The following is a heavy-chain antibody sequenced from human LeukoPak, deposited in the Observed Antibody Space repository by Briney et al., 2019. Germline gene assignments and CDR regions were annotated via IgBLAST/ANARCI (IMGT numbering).Heavy chain of an antibody. J-gene: IGHJ4*02. Sequence: PGGSLRLSCAVSGLTFSDYWMSWVRQAPGKGLEWVAYINEDGSAKFYVDSVKGRFTISRDNAKNLVYLQMNSLRAEDTALYYCARVLHSGLDYWGQGTLVTVSS. CDR2: INEDGSAK. CDR3: ARVLHSGLDY. V-gene: IGHV3-7*02. CDR1: GLTFSDYW. D-gene: IGHD6-25*01.